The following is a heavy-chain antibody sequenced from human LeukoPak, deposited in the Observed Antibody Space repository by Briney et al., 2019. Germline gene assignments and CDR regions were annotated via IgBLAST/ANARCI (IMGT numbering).Heavy chain of an antibody. D-gene: IGHD3-22*01. J-gene: IGHJ4*02. CDR1: GFTFSSYA. Sequence: PGGSLRLSCAASGFTFSSYAMSWVRQAPGSGLNWVTGVSGNGVTTYYADSVKGRFTISRDNSKNTLYLQMNSLMAEDTAVYYCARRDVSDSSGYFPLFDYWGQGTLVTVSS. CDR3: ARRDVSDSSGYFPLFDY. CDR2: VSGNGVTT. V-gene: IGHV3-23*01.